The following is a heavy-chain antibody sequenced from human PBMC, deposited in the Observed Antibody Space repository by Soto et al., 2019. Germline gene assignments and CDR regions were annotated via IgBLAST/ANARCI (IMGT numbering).Heavy chain of an antibody. J-gene: IGHJ4*02. Sequence: GGSLRLSCAASGFTFSSYGMHWVRQAPGKGLEWVAVISYDGSNKYYADSVKGRFTISRDNSKNTLYLQMNSLRAEDTAVYYCAKDGYCSGGSCYGYFDYWGQGTLVTVSS. CDR1: GFTFSSYG. V-gene: IGHV3-30*18. CDR3: AKDGYCSGGSCYGYFDY. CDR2: ISYDGSNK. D-gene: IGHD2-15*01.